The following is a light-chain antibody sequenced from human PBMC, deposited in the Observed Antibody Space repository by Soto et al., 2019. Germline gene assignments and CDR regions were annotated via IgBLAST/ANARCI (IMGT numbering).Light chain of an antibody. CDR2: AAS. CDR1: HLVKKKY. V-gene: IGKV3-20*01. Sequence: EIVLTQSPGTLSLSPGEGTTLSCTASHLVKKKYLAWYQQKAGQAPGLLIYAASARATGIPDRFSGSVSGTDFTLTINRLEPEDVAVYYCQQYVDLPWTFGQGAKVDIK. J-gene: IGKJ1*01. CDR3: QQYVDLPWT.